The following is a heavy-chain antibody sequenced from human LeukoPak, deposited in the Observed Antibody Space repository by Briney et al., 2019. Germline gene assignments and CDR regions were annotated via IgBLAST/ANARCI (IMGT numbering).Heavy chain of an antibody. CDR2: IKQDGSET. J-gene: IGHJ4*02. Sequence: PGGSLRLSCAASGFTFSTYWMSWVRQAPGKGLEWVANIKQDGSETHYLDSMKGRFTISRDNANNSVYLHMSNLRAEDSAVYFCARQTAGYYPPFDYWGQGTLVTVSS. CDR3: ARQTAGYYPPFDY. V-gene: IGHV3-7*01. CDR1: GFTFSTYW. D-gene: IGHD3-9*01.